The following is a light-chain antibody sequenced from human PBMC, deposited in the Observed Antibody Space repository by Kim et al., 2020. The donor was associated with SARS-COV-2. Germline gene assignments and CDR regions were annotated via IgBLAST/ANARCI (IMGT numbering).Light chain of an antibody. CDR1: SSDVGTYNY. CDR2: DVS. V-gene: IGLV2-14*03. CDR3: SSYTTSNPWV. J-gene: IGLJ3*02. Sequence: QSALTQPASVSGSPGQSITISCTGTSSDVGTYNYVSWYQQYPGEAPKLMIYDVSNRSSGVPDSFSGSKSANTASLTITGLHTEDEADYYCSSYTTSNPWVFGGGTQLTVL.